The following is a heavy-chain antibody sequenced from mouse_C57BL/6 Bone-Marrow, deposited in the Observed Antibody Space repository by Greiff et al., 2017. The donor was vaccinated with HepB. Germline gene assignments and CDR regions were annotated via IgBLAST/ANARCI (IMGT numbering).Heavy chain of an antibody. Sequence: EVQLVESGGGLVQPKGSLKLSCAASGFTFNTYAMHWVRQAPGKGLEWVARIRSKSSNYATYYADSVKDRFTISRDDSQSMLYLQMNNLKTEDTAMYYCVRITTVPIYYAMDYWGQGTSVTVSS. J-gene: IGHJ4*01. V-gene: IGHV10-3*01. D-gene: IGHD1-1*01. CDR1: GFTFNTYA. CDR3: VRITTVPIYYAMDY. CDR2: IRSKSSNYAT.